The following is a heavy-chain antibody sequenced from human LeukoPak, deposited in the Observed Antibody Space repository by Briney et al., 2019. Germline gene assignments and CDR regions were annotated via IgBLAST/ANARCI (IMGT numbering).Heavy chain of an antibody. CDR1: GYTFTIYG. J-gene: IGHJ5*02. Sequence: GASVKVSCKASGYTFTIYGISWVRQAPGQGLEWMGWISAYNGNTNYAQKLQGRVTMTTDTSTSTAYMELRSLRSDDTAVYYCAGVVPAAGARFDPWGQGTLVTVSS. V-gene: IGHV1-18*04. D-gene: IGHD2-2*01. CDR3: AGVVPAAGARFDP. CDR2: ISAYNGNT.